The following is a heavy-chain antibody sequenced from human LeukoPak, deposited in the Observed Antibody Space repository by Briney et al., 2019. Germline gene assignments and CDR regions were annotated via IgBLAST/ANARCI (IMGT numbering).Heavy chain of an antibody. J-gene: IGHJ4*02. Sequence: GGPLRLSCAAAGFTFSGHWMRWVRQAPGKWLEWVANINQGGSDKFYVDSVKGRFTISRDNANNLLYLQIHSLRGEDTAVYYCTRDRSRAEDDWGQGTPLTVSS. V-gene: IGHV3-7*01. D-gene: IGHD1-14*01. CDR3: TRDRSRAEDD. CDR1: GFTFSGHW. CDR2: INQGGSDK.